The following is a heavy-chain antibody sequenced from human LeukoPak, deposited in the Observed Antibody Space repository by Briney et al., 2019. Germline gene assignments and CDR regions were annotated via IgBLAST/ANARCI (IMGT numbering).Heavy chain of an antibody. D-gene: IGHD3-10*01. CDR2: IQCDGSNK. CDR1: GFTFSSYG. Sequence: GGSLRLSCAASGFTFSSYGMHWVRQAPGKGLEWVAFIQCDGSNKYYADSVKGRFTISRDNSKNTLYLQMNSLRAEDTAVYYCAKDRITMVRGVIITGPDYWGQGTLVTVSS. CDR3: AKDRITMVRGVIITGPDY. J-gene: IGHJ4*02. V-gene: IGHV3-30*02.